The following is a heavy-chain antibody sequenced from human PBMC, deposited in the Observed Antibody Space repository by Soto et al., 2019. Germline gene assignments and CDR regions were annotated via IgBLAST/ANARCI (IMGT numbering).Heavy chain of an antibody. CDR3: ASIDYHGTND. J-gene: IGHJ1*01. V-gene: IGHV3-74*01. Sequence: EVQLVESGGGLVQPGGSLRLSCTVSGFTFSSHWMDWVRQAPGKGLVWVSRINSDGTNTIYADSVKGRFTISRDNAKNTLYLQMNSLRVEDTALYYCASIDYHGTNDWGQGTLVTVSS. D-gene: IGHD1-1*01. CDR1: GFTFSSHW. CDR2: INSDGTNT.